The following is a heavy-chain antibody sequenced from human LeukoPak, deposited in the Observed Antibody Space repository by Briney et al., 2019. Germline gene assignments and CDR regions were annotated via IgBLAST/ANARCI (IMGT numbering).Heavy chain of an antibody. V-gene: IGHV5-51*01. D-gene: IGHD6-19*01. CDR1: GSIFTSYW. Sequence: RGASLEISCEGSGSIFTSYWIGGVRPLPGKGLEWMGIIYPGDSDTRYSPSFQGQVTISADKSISTAYLQWSSLKASDTAMYYCARSPVAGPFSFWYWGQGTLVTVSS. CDR3: ARSPVAGPFSFWY. CDR2: IYPGDSDT. J-gene: IGHJ4*02.